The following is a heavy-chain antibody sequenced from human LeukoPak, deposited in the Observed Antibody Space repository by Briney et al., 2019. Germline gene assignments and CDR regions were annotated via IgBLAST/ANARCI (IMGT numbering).Heavy chain of an antibody. V-gene: IGHV4-59*01. D-gene: IGHD5-24*01. Sequence: SETLSLTCTVSGGSISSYYWSWIRQPPGKGLEWIGYIYYSGSTNYNPSLKSRVTISVDTSKNQFSLKLSSVTAADTAVYYCARGRRWLQLGYWYFDLWGRGTLVTVSS. J-gene: IGHJ2*01. CDR2: IYYSGST. CDR3: ARGRRWLQLGYWYFDL. CDR1: GGSISSYY.